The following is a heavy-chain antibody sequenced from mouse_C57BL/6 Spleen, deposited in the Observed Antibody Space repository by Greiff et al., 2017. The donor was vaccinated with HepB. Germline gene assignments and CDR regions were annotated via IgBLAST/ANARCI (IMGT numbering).Heavy chain of an antibody. J-gene: IGHJ1*03. D-gene: IGHD1-1*01. CDR3: ARDNYYGSSFDFDV. CDR2: IDPSDSYT. V-gene: IGHV1-59*01. CDR1: GYTFTSYW. Sequence: QVQLQQSGAELVRPGTSVKLSCKASGYTFTSYWMHWVKQRPGQGLEWIGVIDPSDSYTNYNQKFKGKATLTVDTSSSTAYMQLSSLTSEDSAVYYCARDNYYGSSFDFDVWGTGTTVTVSS.